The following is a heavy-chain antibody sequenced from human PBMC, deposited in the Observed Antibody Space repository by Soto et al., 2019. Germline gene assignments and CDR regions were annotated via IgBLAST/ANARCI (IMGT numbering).Heavy chain of an antibody. D-gene: IGHD3-22*01. CDR1: GYTFTGYC. CDR2: INPNSGGT. Sequence: ASVKVSCKASGYTFTGYCMHWARQAPGQGLEWMGWINPNSGGTNYAQKFQGWVTMTRDTSISTAYMELSRLRSEDTAVYYCARGDYYDSSGYYQARYYYYGMDVWGQGTTITVSS. J-gene: IGHJ6*02. V-gene: IGHV1-2*04. CDR3: ARGDYYDSSGYYQARYYYYGMDV.